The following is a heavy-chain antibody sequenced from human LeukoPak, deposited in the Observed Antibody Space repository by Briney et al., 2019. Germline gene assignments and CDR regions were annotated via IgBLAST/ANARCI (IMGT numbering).Heavy chain of an antibody. J-gene: IGHJ5*02. D-gene: IGHD6-19*01. Sequence: PSETLSLTCTVSGDSISSGSYSWGWIRQPPGKGLEWIGSIHYSGSTYYNPSLNSRVTISVDTPKNQFSLKLSSVTAADTAVYYCARPLASGWYSWFDPWGQGTLVTVYS. CDR3: ARPLASGWYSWFDP. CDR1: GDSISSGSYS. V-gene: IGHV4-39*01. CDR2: IHYSGST.